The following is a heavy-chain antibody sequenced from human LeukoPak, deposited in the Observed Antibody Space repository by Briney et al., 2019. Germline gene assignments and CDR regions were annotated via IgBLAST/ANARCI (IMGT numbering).Heavy chain of an antibody. CDR1: GFTFTNNA. CDR2: IWPDNDHK. V-gene: IGHV3-33*01. J-gene: IGHJ6*02. D-gene: IGHD1-1*01. Sequence: GGSLRLSCAASGFTFTNNAMHWVRQAPGKGLEWLAQIWPDNDHKYYADSVKSRLTVSRDNPKNTVYLQMNSVRVEDMAVYYCARDGHNLAPFGMDVWGQGTTVTVSS. CDR3: ARDGHNLAPFGMDV.